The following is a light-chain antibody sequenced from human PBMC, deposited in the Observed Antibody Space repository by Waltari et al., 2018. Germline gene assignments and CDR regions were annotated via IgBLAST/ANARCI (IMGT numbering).Light chain of an antibody. Sequence: EVVMTQSPATLSVSPGERVNLSCRASESVSSKLAWYQQKPGQAPRLLIYDASTRATGIPARFSGSGSGTEFTLTISSLQSEDFAVYYCQQYNNWPPVTFGQGTKVEIK. CDR2: DAS. CDR3: QQYNNWPPVT. V-gene: IGKV3-15*01. CDR1: ESVSSK. J-gene: IGKJ1*01.